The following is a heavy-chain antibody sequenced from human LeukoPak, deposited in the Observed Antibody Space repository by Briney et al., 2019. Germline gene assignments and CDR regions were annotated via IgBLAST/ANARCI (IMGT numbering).Heavy chain of an antibody. CDR2: ISGSGGST. CDR1: GFTFSSYA. Sequence: GGSLRLSCAASGFTFSSYAMSWVRQAPGKGLEWVSAISGSGGSTYYADSVKGRFTISRDNSKNTLYLQMDSLRAEDTAVYYCAKDPQLWLEPFDYWGQGTLVTVSS. D-gene: IGHD5-18*01. J-gene: IGHJ4*02. V-gene: IGHV3-23*01. CDR3: AKDPQLWLEPFDY.